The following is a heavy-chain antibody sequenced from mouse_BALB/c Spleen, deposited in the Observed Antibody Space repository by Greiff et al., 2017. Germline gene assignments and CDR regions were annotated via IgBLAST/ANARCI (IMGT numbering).Heavy chain of an antibody. Sequence: EVMLVESGGGLVQPGGSRKLSCAASGFTFSSFGMHWVRQAPEKGLEWVAYISSGSSTIYYADTVKGRFTISRDNPKNTLFLQMTSLRSEDTAMYYCARVGGTDYFDYWGQGTTLTVSS. D-gene: IGHD4-1*01. J-gene: IGHJ2*01. CDR1: GFTFSSFG. V-gene: IGHV5-17*02. CDR3: ARVGGTDYFDY. CDR2: ISSGSSTI.